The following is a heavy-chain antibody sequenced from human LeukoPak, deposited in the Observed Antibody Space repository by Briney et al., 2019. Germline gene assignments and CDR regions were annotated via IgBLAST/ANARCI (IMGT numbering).Heavy chain of an antibody. CDR1: GGSISSYY. J-gene: IGHJ5*02. CDR3: ARLGTHSGYPSLLSISSGNWFDP. V-gene: IGHV4-59*08. D-gene: IGHD3-22*01. CDR2: IYYSGST. Sequence: PSETLSLTCTVSGGSISSYYWSWIRQPPGKGLEWIGYIYYSGSTNYNPSLKSRVTISVDTSKNQFSLKLSSVTAADTAVYYCARLGTHSGYPSLLSISSGNWFDPWGQGTLVTVSS.